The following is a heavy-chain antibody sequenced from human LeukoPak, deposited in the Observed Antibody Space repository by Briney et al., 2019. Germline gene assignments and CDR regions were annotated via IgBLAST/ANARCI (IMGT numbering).Heavy chain of an antibody. Sequence: PSQTLSLTCTVSGGSISTSSYYWGWIRQPPGKGLEWIGSFYYSGSTYYNPSLKSRVTISVDTSKNQFSLKLSSVTAADTAVYYCARVRYYDSSGYYVYYFDYWGQGTLVTVSS. J-gene: IGHJ4*02. V-gene: IGHV4-39*01. CDR2: FYYSGST. CDR3: ARVRYYDSSGYYVYYFDY. D-gene: IGHD3-22*01. CDR1: GGSISTSSYY.